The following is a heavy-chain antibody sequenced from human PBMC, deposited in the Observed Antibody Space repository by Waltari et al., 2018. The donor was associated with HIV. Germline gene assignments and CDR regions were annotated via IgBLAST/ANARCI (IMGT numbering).Heavy chain of an antibody. J-gene: IGHJ3*02. Sequence: QVQLQESGPGLVKPSETLSLTCTVSGGSISSYYWRWIRQPPGKGLEWIGYIYYSGSTNYNPSLKSRVTISVDTSKNQFSLKLSSVTAADTAVYYCARDPIGKDAFDIWGQGTMVTVSS. CDR2: IYYSGST. CDR1: GGSISSYY. CDR3: ARDPIGKDAFDI. V-gene: IGHV4-59*01. D-gene: IGHD1-26*01.